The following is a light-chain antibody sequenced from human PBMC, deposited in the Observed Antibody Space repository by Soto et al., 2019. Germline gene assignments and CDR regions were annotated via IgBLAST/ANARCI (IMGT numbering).Light chain of an antibody. J-gene: IGLJ2*01. CDR3: AAWDDSLSGRGV. V-gene: IGLV1-47*01. CDR1: SSNIGRNY. Sequence: QAVVTQPPSASGTPGQRVTISCSGSSSNIGRNYVYWYQQLPGTAPKLLIYRNNQRPSGVPDRFSGSKSGTSASLAISGLRSEDEADYYCAAWDDSLSGRGVFGGGTKVTVL. CDR2: RNN.